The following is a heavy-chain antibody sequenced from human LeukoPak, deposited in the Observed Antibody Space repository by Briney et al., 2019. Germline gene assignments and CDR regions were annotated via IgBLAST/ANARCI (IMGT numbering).Heavy chain of an antibody. CDR3: ARERRDYVYYYYGMDV. CDR1: GGSIGSGGYY. Sequence: SETLGLTCTVSGGSIGSGGYYWSWIRQHPGKGLEWIGYIYYSGSTYYNPSLKSRVAISVDTSKNQFSLKLSSVTAADTAVYYCARERRDYVYYYYGMDVWGQGTTVTVSS. CDR2: IYYSGST. V-gene: IGHV4-31*03. D-gene: IGHD4-17*01. J-gene: IGHJ6*02.